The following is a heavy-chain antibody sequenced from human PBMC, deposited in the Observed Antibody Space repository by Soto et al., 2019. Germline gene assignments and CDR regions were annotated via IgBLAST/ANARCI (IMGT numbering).Heavy chain of an antibody. J-gene: IGHJ6*02. V-gene: IGHV3-53*01. Sequence: HPGGSLRLSCAASGFTVSSNYMSWVRQAPGKGLEWVSVIYSGGSTYYADSVKGRFTISRDNSKNTLYLQMNSLRAEDTAVYYCARDHLGYDILTGYPPDDYYYGMDVWGQGTTVTVSS. CDR1: GFTVSSNY. D-gene: IGHD3-9*01. CDR3: ARDHLGYDILTGYPPDDYYYGMDV. CDR2: IYSGGST.